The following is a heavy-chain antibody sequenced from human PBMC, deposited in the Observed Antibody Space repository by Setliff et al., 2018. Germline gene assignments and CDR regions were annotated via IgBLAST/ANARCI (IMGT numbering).Heavy chain of an antibody. V-gene: IGHV3-30*18. CDR2: ISSDGSHK. D-gene: IGHD2-15*01. J-gene: IGHJ4*02. CDR3: AKRGPYCSGGTCHYYFDY. CDR1: GFNFSIYT. Sequence: GGSLRLSCAASGFNFSIYTMTWVRQAPGKGLEWVAVISSDGSHKYFADSVKGRFTISRDNSKNTVYLEMNSLRADDTAVYYCAKRGPYCSGGTCHYYFDYWGQGTLVTVSS.